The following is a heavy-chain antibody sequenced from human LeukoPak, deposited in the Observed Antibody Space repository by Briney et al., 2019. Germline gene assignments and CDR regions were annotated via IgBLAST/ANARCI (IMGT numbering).Heavy chain of an antibody. CDR3: ARERGGYSSSWYDY. CDR1: GGSFSGYY. J-gene: IGHJ4*02. CDR2: INHSGST. Sequence: SETLSLTCAVYGGSFSGYYWSWIRQPPGKGLEWIGEINHSGSTNYNPSLKSRVTILVDTSKNQFSLKLSSVTAADTAVYYCARERGGYSSSWYDYWGQGTLVTVSS. D-gene: IGHD6-13*01. V-gene: IGHV4-34*01.